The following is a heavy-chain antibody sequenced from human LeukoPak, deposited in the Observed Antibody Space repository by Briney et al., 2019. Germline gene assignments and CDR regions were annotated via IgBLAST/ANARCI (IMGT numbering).Heavy chain of an antibody. J-gene: IGHJ5*02. CDR1: GYTFTSYA. V-gene: IGHV1-3*01. Sequence: ASVKVSCKASGYTFTSYAMHWVRQAPGQRLEWMGWINAGNGNTKYSQKFQGRVTMTRNTSISTAYMELSSLRSEDTAVYYCARVSPEGKVPWGQGTLVTVSS. CDR2: INAGNGNT. CDR3: ARVSPEGKVP. D-gene: IGHD1-14*01.